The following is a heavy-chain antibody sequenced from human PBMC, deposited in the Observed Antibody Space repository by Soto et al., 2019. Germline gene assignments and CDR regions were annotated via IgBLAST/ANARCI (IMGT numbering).Heavy chain of an antibody. D-gene: IGHD3-3*01. Sequence: SETLSLTCTVSGAPISSGAYYWSWIRQHPGKGLEWIGHIYFLGSTYYNPSLKSRVTISIDTSKRQFSLNLTSVTAADTAVYYCARETFVEPVLFDHWGQGTLVTVSS. J-gene: IGHJ4*02. CDR1: GAPISSGAYY. V-gene: IGHV4-31*03. CDR3: ARETFVEPVLFDH. CDR2: IYFLGST.